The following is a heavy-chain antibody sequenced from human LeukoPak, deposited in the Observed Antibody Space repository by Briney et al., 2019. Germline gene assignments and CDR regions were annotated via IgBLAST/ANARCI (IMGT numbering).Heavy chain of an antibody. CDR1: GGSISSSSYY. J-gene: IGHJ2*01. Sequence: PSETLSLTCTVSGGSISSSSYYWGWIRQPPGKGREWIGSIYYSGSTYCNPSLKSRVTISVDTSKNQFSLKLSSVTAADTAVYYCARQTLYWYFDLWGRGTLVTVSS. V-gene: IGHV4-39*01. CDR2: IYYSGST. CDR3: ARQTLYWYFDL.